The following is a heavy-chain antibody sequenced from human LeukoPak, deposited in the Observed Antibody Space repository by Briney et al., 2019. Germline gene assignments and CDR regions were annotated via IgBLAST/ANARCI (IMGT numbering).Heavy chain of an antibody. V-gene: IGHV3-30*18. D-gene: IGHD2-15*01. J-gene: IGHJ1*01. CDR2: ISYDGSNK. CDR3: AKDFATYCSGGCDFQH. Sequence: GGSLRLSCAASGFTFSSYAVHWVRQAPGKGLEWVAVISYDGSNKYYADSVKGRFTISRDNSKNTLFLQMNSLRAEDTAVYYCAKDFATYCSGGCDFQHWGQGTLVTVSS. CDR1: GFTFSSYA.